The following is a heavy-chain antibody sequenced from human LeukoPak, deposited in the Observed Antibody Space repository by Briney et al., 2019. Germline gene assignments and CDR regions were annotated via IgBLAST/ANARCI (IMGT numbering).Heavy chain of an antibody. J-gene: IGHJ4*02. V-gene: IGHV3-7*05. CDR1: GYTFTSYG. CDR2: INKDGSEK. Sequence: SCKASGYTFTSYGISWVRQAPGQGLEWMAAINKDGSEKRCVDSVEGRFTISRDNARNSVYLQMTSLGAEDTAVYYCATYTQHFGAPGGADYWGLGALVTVSS. CDR3: ATYTQHFGAPGGADY. D-gene: IGHD2-8*02.